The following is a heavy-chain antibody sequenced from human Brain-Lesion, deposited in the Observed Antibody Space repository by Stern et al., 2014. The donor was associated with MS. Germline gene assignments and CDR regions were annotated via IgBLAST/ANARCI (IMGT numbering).Heavy chain of an antibody. Sequence: VQLVESGPGLVKPSGTLSLTCAVSGGSISRSNWWSWVRQSPGKGLEWIGEIYHSGGTKYSPSFESRVIISVDKSKNQFSLKLSYVTAADTAVYYCARELPDLNAFDIWGQGTMVTVSS. CDR1: GGSISRSNW. D-gene: IGHD1-14*01. CDR2: IYHSGGT. J-gene: IGHJ3*02. CDR3: ARELPDLNAFDI. V-gene: IGHV4-4*02.